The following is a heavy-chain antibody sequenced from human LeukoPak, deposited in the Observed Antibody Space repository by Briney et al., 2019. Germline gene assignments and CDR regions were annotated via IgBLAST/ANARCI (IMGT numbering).Heavy chain of an antibody. CDR1: GGSISSGDYY. J-gene: IGHJ3*02. CDR3: ARENRYDDGIWGNAFDI. Sequence: SQTLSLTCTDSGGSISSGDYYWSWIRQPPGKGLEWIGYIYYSGSTYYNPSLKSRVTISVDTSKNQFSLKLSSVTAADTAVYYCARENRYDDGIWGNAFDIWGQGTMVTVSS. CDR2: IYYSGST. D-gene: IGHD2-21*01. V-gene: IGHV4-30-4*08.